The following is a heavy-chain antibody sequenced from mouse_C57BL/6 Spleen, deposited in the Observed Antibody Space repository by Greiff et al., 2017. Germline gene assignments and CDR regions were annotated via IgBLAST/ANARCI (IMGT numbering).Heavy chain of an antibody. CDR3: TRDRQPLYAMDY. Sequence: EVQLVESGEGLVKPGGSLKLSCAASGFTFSSYAMSWVRQTPEKRLEWVAYISSGGDYIYYADTVKGRFTISRDNARNTLYLQMSSLKSEDTAMYYCTRDRQPLYAMDYWGQGTSGTVSS. J-gene: IGHJ4*01. CDR1: GFTFSSYA. D-gene: IGHD6-1*01. CDR2: ISSGGDYI. V-gene: IGHV5-9-1*02.